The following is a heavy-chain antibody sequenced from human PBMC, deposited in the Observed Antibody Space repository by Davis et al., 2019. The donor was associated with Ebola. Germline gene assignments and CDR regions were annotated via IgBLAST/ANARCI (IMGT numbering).Heavy chain of an antibody. Sequence: GESLKISCAASGLTFSGHWMHWVRQAPGEGLAWVSRINSDGSMRGYADSVRGRFTISRDNAKNTLYLQMNSLRAEDTAVYYCAKSGSSLVGATLVYWGQGTLVTVSS. D-gene: IGHD1-26*01. J-gene: IGHJ4*02. CDR1: GLTFSGHW. CDR2: INSDGSMR. CDR3: AKSGSSLVGATLVY. V-gene: IGHV3-74*01.